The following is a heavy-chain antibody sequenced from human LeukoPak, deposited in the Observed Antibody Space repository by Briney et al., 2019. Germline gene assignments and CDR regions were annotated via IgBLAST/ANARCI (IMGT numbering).Heavy chain of an antibody. Sequence: ASVKVSCKTSGYTFSTYGVTWGRQPPGQGFQWMGWISGHTGNTKYAENFQGRISLTTDTSATTAYMELRSLTSDDTAVYYCARDLSSGGWTLEFDYWGQGSLVTVAS. D-gene: IGHD1-1*01. CDR2: ISGHTGNT. CDR3: ARDLSSGGWTLEFDY. CDR1: GYTFSTYG. J-gene: IGHJ4*02. V-gene: IGHV1-18*01.